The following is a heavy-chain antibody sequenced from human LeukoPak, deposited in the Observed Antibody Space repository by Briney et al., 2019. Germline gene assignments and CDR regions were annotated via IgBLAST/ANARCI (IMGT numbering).Heavy chain of an antibody. CDR3: ARSSGYYYMDV. J-gene: IGHJ6*03. Sequence: GGSLRLSCAASGFTLSSYAMHWVRQAPGKGLEWVAVISYDGSNKYYADSVKGRFTISRDNSKNTLYLQMNSLRAEDTAVYYCARSSGYYYMDVWGKGTTVTVSS. D-gene: IGHD6-19*01. V-gene: IGHV3-30-3*01. CDR2: ISYDGSNK. CDR1: GFTLSSYA.